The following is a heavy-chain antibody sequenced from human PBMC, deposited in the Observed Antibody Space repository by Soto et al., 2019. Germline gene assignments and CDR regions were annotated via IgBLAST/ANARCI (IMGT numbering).Heavy chain of an antibody. V-gene: IGHV4-39*01. CDR2: IYYRGST. J-gene: IGHJ4*02. Sequence: SETLSLTCSVSGGSISSSSYYWGWIRQPPGKGLECIGSIYYRGSTYYNPSLKSRVTISVDTSKNQFSLKLSSVTAADTAVYYCARGQGYSGYDYAYWGQGTLVTVS. CDR3: ARGQGYSGYDYAY. D-gene: IGHD5-12*01. CDR1: GGSISSSSYY.